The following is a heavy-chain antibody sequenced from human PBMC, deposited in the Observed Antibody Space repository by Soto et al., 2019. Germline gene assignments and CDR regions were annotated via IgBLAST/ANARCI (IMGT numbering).Heavy chain of an antibody. V-gene: IGHV2-5*02. D-gene: IGHD6-19*01. CDR2: IYWDDDK. Sequence: QITLKESGPTLVKPTQTLTLTCTFSGFSLSSTRMAVGWIRQPPGKAMEWLALIYWDDDKRYSPFLKTRLTNTTDTSKNQVVLTMYNMDPVDTARYYCAHIVVAGLGYYFDYWGQGTLVPVSS. J-gene: IGHJ4*02. CDR3: AHIVVAGLGYYFDY. CDR1: GFSLSSTRMA.